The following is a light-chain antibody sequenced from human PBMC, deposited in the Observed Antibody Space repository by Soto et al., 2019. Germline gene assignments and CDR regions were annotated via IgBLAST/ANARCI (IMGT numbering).Light chain of an antibody. CDR3: FSYTSSATSV. CDR2: SVT. V-gene: IGLV2-11*01. J-gene: IGLJ1*01. CDR1: SSDVGTYDY. Sequence: QSALIQPPSVSGSPGQSVTISCTGTSSDVGTYDYVSWFQHHPGTVPKPMIYSVTSRPSGVPDRFSDSKSGNPASMTISGLQPGDGADYFCFSYTSSATSVIGTGTKVT.